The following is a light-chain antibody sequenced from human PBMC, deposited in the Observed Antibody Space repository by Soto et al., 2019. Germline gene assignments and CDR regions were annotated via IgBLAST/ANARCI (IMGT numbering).Light chain of an antibody. CDR3: QKAKSSPTP. CDR2: ASS. J-gene: IGKJ5*01. Sequence: DIQMTQSPSSVSASVGDRVTITCRASQGISSWLAWYQQKPGKAPKLLIYASSSLQSGVPSRFGGGGSGKVFTLTIRSLQTKIFPPYFCQKAKSSPTPSGQGTQREFK. CDR1: QGISSW. V-gene: IGKV1-12*01.